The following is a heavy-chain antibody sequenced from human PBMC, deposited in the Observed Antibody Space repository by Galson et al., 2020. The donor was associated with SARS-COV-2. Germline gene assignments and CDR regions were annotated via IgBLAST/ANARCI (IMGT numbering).Heavy chain of an antibody. J-gene: IGHJ4*02. CDR1: GFTFSNFP. Sequence: GSLRLSCVASGFTFSNFPMHWVRQAAGKGLEWVAIISHDGTTRYNTDSMKGRFTISRDNSKNTLYLQMNSLRDEDTAMYFCAREGPDYTSSYFDYWGQGTPVIVSS. CDR3: AREGPDYTSSYFDY. V-gene: IGHV3-30*04. D-gene: IGHD6-6*01. CDR2: ISHDGTTR.